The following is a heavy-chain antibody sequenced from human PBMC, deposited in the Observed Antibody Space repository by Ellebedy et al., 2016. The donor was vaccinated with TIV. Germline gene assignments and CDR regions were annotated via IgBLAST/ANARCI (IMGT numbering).Heavy chain of an antibody. V-gene: IGHV1-18*04. CDR1: GYTFTDYY. CDR2: NSAHNGNT. CDR3: TRDWPYYDSGTVKGWFDA. Sequence: AASVKVSCKASGYTFTDYYMHWVRQAPGQGLEWMGWNSAHNGNTIYAQKFQGRVTMTTDTPTSTAYMEMRSLRSDDTAQFYCTRDWPYYDSGTVKGWFDAWGQGTLVTVSS. J-gene: IGHJ5*02. D-gene: IGHD3-16*01.